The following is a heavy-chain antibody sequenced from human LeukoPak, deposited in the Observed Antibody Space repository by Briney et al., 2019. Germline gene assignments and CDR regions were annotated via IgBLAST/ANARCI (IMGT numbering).Heavy chain of an antibody. D-gene: IGHD6-13*01. J-gene: IGHJ3*02. Sequence: GESLKISCKWSGYSFTSYWIGWVRQMPGKGLDWMGIIYPGDSDTRYSPSFQGQATVSPDKSISTAYLQWSSLKASDTAMYYCARPFSHSSSWDDALDIWGQGTMVTVSS. CDR2: IYPGDSDT. V-gene: IGHV5-51*01. CDR1: GYSFTSYW. CDR3: ARPFSHSSSWDDALDI.